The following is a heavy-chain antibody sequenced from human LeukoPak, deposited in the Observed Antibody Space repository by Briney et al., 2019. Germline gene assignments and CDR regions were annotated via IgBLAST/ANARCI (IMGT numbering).Heavy chain of an antibody. V-gene: IGHV3-21*01. CDR2: ISGSTNYI. CDR3: VKDWGYSYGYAFDD. Sequence: GGSLRLACAASGFTFSTFAMIWVRQAPGKGLEWVSSISGSTNYIYYADSVKGRFTISRDNPKNSLYLLMDSLRAEDTALYYCVKDWGYSYGYAFDDWGQGTLVTVSS. CDR1: GFTFSTFA. J-gene: IGHJ4*02. D-gene: IGHD5-18*01.